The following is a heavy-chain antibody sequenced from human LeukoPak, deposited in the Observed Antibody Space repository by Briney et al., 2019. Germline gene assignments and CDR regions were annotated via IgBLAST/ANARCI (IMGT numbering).Heavy chain of an antibody. CDR1: GASFSDYY. D-gene: IGHD6-6*01. CDR3: ARVPKIASRPCDQ. V-gene: IGHV4-34*01. Sequence: SETLSLTCAVYGASFSDYYWTWIRQSPGKGPEWIGEINHSGDTNYNPSLKSRVTIIVDTPKKQFSLKLSTVTAADTAAYYCARVPKIASRPCDQWGQGTLVTVSS. J-gene: IGHJ4*02. CDR2: INHSGDT.